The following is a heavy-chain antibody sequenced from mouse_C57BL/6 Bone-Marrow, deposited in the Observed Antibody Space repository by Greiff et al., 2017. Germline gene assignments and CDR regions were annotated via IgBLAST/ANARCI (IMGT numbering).Heavy chain of an antibody. D-gene: IGHD2-5*01. CDR3: ASDHSNYYAMDY. CDR2: ISDGGSYT. V-gene: IGHV5-4*03. J-gene: IGHJ4*01. CDR1: GFTFSSYA. Sequence: EVKLMESGGGLVKPGGSLKLSCAASGFTFSSYAMSWVRQTPEKRLEWVATISDGGSYTYYPDNVKGRFTISRDNAKNTLYLQMSHLKSEDTAMYYWASDHSNYYAMDYWGQGTSVTVSS.